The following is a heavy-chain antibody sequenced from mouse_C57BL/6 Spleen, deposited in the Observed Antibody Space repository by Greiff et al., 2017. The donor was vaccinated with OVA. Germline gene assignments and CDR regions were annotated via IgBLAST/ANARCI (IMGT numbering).Heavy chain of an antibody. D-gene: IGHD6-5*01. CDR1: GYTFTSYW. CDR2: IDPSDSDT. CDR3: ARREAYRYYFDY. V-gene: IGHV1-52*01. J-gene: IGHJ2*01. Sequence: QVQLQQPGAELVRPGSSVKLSCKASGYTFTSYWMHWVKQRPIQGLEWIGNIDPSDSDTHYNQKFKDKATLTVDKSSSTAYMQLSSLTSEDSAVYDCARREAYRYYFDYWGQGTTLTVSS.